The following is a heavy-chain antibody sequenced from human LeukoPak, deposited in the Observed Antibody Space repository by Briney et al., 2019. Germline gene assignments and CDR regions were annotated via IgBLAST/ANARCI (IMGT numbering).Heavy chain of an antibody. V-gene: IGHV3-53*05. J-gene: IGHJ4*02. CDR2: IYSGGST. CDR3: AKSPWNGKFRAYFDY. CDR1: GFTVSSNY. Sequence: PGGSLRLSCAASGFTVSSNYMSWVRQAPGKGLEWVSVIYSGGSTYYADSVKGRFTISRDNSKNTLYLQMNSLRAEDTAVYYCAKSPWNGKFRAYFDYWGQGTLVTVSS. D-gene: IGHD1-1*01.